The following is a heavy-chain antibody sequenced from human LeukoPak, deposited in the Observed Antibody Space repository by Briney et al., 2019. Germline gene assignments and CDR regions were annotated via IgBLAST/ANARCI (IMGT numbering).Heavy chain of an antibody. CDR1: GFTFSSYA. D-gene: IGHD3-22*01. V-gene: IGHV3-64*01. CDR2: ISSNGGST. CDR3: ARDRASYDSSGYSPDAFDI. J-gene: IGHJ3*02. Sequence: PGGSLRLSCAASGFTFSSYAMHWVRQAPGKGLEYVSAISSNGGSTYYANSVKGRFTISGDNSKNTLYLQMGSLRAEDMAVYYCARDRASYDSSGYSPDAFDIWGQGTMVTVSS.